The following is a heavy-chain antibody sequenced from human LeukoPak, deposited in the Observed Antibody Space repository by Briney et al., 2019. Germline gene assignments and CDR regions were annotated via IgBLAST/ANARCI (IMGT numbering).Heavy chain of an antibody. D-gene: IGHD5-24*01. CDR1: GYTFTGYH. J-gene: IGHJ5*02. V-gene: IGHV1-2*02. CDR3: ARVAVEMASWFDP. CDR2: INPNSGDT. Sequence: ASVKDSCKASGYTFTGYHMHWVRQAPGQGLEWMGWINPNSGDTNYAQKLQRRCTMTRDTSISTAYVELSRLRSDDTAVYYCARVAVEMASWFDPWGQGTLVTVSS.